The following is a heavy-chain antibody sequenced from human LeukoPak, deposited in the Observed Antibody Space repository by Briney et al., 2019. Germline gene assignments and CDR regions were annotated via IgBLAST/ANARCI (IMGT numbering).Heavy chain of an antibody. CDR3: ARDNYDILTGYYNRYFDL. V-gene: IGHV4-59*01. J-gene: IGHJ2*01. D-gene: IGHD3-9*01. CDR2: IYYSGST. CDR1: GGSITSYY. Sequence: SETLSLTCTVSGGSITSYYWSWIRQPPGKGLGWIGYIYYSGSTNYNPSLKSRVTISVDTSKNQFSLKLSSVTAADTAVYYCARDNYDILTGYYNRYFDLWGRGTLVTVSS.